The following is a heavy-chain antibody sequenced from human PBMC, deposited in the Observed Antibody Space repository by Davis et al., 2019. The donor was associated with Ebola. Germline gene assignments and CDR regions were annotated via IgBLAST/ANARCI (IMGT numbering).Heavy chain of an antibody. Sequence: HTGGSLRLSCAASGFTFSSYAMSWVRQAPGKGLEWVSAISSNGSSTSYADSVKGRFTISRDNAKNTLYLQMNSLRAEDTAVYYCAAGDGYNPSYWGQGTLVTVSS. CDR2: ISSNGSST. D-gene: IGHD5-24*01. V-gene: IGHV3-74*01. J-gene: IGHJ4*02. CDR1: GFTFSSYA. CDR3: AAGDGYNPSY.